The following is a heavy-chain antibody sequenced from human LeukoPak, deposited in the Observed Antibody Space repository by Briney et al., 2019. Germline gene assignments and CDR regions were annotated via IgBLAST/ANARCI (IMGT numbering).Heavy chain of an antibody. Sequence: GGSLRLSCAASGFTFSSYSMNWVRQAPGKGLEWVSYISSSSSTIYYADSVKGRFTISRDNAKNSLYLQVNSLRAEDTAVYYCARVPAATDYWGQGTLVTVSS. CDR1: GFTFSSYS. J-gene: IGHJ4*02. D-gene: IGHD2-2*01. CDR2: ISSSSSTI. CDR3: ARVPAATDY. V-gene: IGHV3-48*01.